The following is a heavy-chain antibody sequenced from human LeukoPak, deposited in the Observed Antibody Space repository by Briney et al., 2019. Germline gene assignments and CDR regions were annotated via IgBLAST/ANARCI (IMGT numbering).Heavy chain of an antibody. Sequence: ASVKVSCKASGYTFTSYAMHWVRQAPGQRLEWMGWINAGNGNTKYSQKFQGRVTITRDTSASTAYMELSSLRSEDTAVYYCARRASIAATGWFDPWGQGTLVTVSS. CDR1: GYTFTSYA. J-gene: IGHJ5*02. V-gene: IGHV1-3*01. CDR3: ARRASIAATGWFDP. CDR2: INAGNGNT. D-gene: IGHD6-13*01.